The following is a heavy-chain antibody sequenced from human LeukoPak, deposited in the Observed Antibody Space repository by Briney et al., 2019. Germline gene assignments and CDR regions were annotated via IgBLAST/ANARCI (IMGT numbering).Heavy chain of an antibody. D-gene: IGHD5-12*01. CDR1: GFTVSSNY. J-gene: IGHJ4*02. CDR2: IYSGGST. V-gene: IGHV3-53*01. Sequence: PGGSLRLSCAVSGFTVSSNYMSWVRQAPGKGLEWVSVIYSGGSTYYADSVKGRFTISRDNSKNTLYLQMNSLRAEDTAVYYCASLVDLDYWGQGTLVTVSS. CDR3: ASLVDLDY.